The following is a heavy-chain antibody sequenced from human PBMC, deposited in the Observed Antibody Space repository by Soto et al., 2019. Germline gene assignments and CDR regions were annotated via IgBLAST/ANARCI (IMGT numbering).Heavy chain of an antibody. CDR1: GGSISSGDYY. CDR2: IYHSGST. D-gene: IGHD3-16*01. J-gene: IGHJ4*02. CDR3: ASGLSVTVITASLYFDY. Sequence: SETLSLTCTFSGGSISSGDYYWSWIRQSPGKGLEWIGYIYHSGSTYYNPSLKSRVAFSVHTSKNQFSLNLTSVTAADTAVYYCASGLSVTVITASLYFDYWGRGTQVTVS. V-gene: IGHV4-30-4*01.